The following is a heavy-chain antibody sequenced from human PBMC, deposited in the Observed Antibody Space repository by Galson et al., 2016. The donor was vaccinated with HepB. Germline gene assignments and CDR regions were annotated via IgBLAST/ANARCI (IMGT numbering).Heavy chain of an antibody. CDR1: GGSISSNNW. V-gene: IGHV4-4*01. CDR2: IYHSGST. CDR3: ARALSVSNWFEP. D-gene: IGHD2-8*01. J-gene: IGHJ5*02. Sequence: ETLSLTCAVSGGSISSNNWWTWVRQPPGKGLEWIGEIYHSGSTNYNPSLKSRVTISVDKSKNQFSLKLSSVTAADPAVYFCARALSVSNWFEPWGLGTLVTISS.